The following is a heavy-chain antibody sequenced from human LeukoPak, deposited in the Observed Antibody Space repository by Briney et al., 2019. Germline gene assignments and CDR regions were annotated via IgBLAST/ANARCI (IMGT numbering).Heavy chain of an antibody. Sequence: ASVKVSCKASGYTFTGYYMHWVRQAPGQGLEWMGWINPNSGGTNYAQKFQGWVTMTRDTSISTAYMELSRLRSDDTAVYYCARGHYYYGSGSYLYYYGMDVWGQGTTVTVSS. D-gene: IGHD3-10*01. CDR3: ARGHYYYGSGSYLYYYGMDV. V-gene: IGHV1-2*04. CDR1: GYTFTGYY. CDR2: INPNSGGT. J-gene: IGHJ6*02.